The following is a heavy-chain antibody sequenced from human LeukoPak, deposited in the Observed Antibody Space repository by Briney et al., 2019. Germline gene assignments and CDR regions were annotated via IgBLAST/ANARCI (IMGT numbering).Heavy chain of an antibody. CDR3: AKDWSCDY. CDR1: GFTFSSYA. CDR2: ISDRSDKT. J-gene: IGHJ4*02. D-gene: IGHD1-26*01. Sequence: GGSLRLSCAASGFTFSSYAMTWVRQAPGEGLEWVSAISDRSDKTHYADSVKGRFTISRDNYKNTLYLQMSSLRAEDTAIYYCAKDWSCDYWGQGTLVTVSS. V-gene: IGHV3-23*01.